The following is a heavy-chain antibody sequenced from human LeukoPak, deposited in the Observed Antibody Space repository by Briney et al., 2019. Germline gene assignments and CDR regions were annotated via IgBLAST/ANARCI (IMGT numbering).Heavy chain of an antibody. V-gene: IGHV1-2*02. CDR3: ARAPSGYDIDY. D-gene: IGHD5-12*01. CDR1: GYTFTSYG. Sequence: ASVKVSCKASGYTFTSYGISWVRQAPGQGLEWMGWINPNSGGTNYAQKFQGRVTMTRDTSISTAYMELSRLRSDDTAVYYCARAPSGYDIDYWGQGTLVTVSS. CDR2: INPNSGGT. J-gene: IGHJ4*02.